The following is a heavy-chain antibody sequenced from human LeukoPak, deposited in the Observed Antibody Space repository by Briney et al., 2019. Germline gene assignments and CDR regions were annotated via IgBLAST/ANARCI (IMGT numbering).Heavy chain of an antibody. J-gene: IGHJ4*02. CDR2: IKSDGTDK. D-gene: IGHD3-9*01. CDR1: GFTFINAW. CDR3: ARWNSNIASSGYKY. Sequence: GSLRLSCAASGFTFINAWMAWVRQAPGKGLQWVANIKSDGTDKYYADSVKGRFTISRDNAKNLLYLEMNSLRTADTAVYYCARWNSNIASSGYKYWGQGSLVTVSA. V-gene: IGHV3-7*01.